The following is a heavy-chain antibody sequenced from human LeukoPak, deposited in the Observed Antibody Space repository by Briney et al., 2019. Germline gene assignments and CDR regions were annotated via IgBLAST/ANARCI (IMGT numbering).Heavy chain of an antibody. J-gene: IGHJ6*03. D-gene: IGHD3-10*01. Sequence: GGSLRLSCAASGFTVSSNYMTWVRQAPGKGLEWVSVIYKNAITYYADTVKGRFTISRDNSKNTLYLQMNSLRAADTAVYYCARSLRVRGVPDYMDVWGKGTTVTISS. CDR1: GFTVSSNY. CDR2: IYKNAIT. V-gene: IGHV3-53*01. CDR3: ARSLRVRGVPDYMDV.